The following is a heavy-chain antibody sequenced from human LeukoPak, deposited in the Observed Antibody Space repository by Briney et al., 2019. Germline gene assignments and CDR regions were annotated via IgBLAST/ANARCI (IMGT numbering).Heavy chain of an antibody. V-gene: IGHV3-30*02. CDR3: ARPMNEYDSSGFFHY. D-gene: IGHD3-22*01. CDR2: IRYDGSNE. J-gene: IGHJ4*02. CDR1: GFTFSSYG. Sequence: GGSLRLSCAASGFTFSSYGMHWVRQAPGKGLEWVAFIRYDGSNEYYADSVKGRFTISRDNSKNTLHLQMNSLRVEDTAVYYCARPMNEYDSSGFFHYWGQGTLATVSS.